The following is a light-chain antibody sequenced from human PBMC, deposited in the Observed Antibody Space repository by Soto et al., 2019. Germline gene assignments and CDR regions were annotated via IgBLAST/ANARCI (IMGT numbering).Light chain of an antibody. CDR2: KAS. Sequence: DIQMTQSPSTLSVSVGDRVTITCRASQSISSWLAWYQQKPGKAPKLLIYKASSLESGVPSRFSGSGSGTEFTLXISILQPDDFATYYCQQYSSYWTFGQGTKVDIK. J-gene: IGKJ1*01. CDR1: QSISSW. CDR3: QQYSSYWT. V-gene: IGKV1-5*03.